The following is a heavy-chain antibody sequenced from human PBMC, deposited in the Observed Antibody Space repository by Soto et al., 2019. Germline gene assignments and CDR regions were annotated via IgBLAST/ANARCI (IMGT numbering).Heavy chain of an antibody. CDR2: INPNSGGT. Sequence: ASVKVSCKASGYTFTDYYMHWVRQAPGQGLEWMGWINPNSGGTNYAQKFQDWVTMTRDTSLSTACMEVSRLRSDDTAVYYCARSLGYCSGGSCYSRPSNAFDIWGQGTMVTVSS. CDR1: GYTFTDYY. D-gene: IGHD2-15*01. J-gene: IGHJ3*02. CDR3: ARSLGYCSGGSCYSRPSNAFDI. V-gene: IGHV1-2*04.